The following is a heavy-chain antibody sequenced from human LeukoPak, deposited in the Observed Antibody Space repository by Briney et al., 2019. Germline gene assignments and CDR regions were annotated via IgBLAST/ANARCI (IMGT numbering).Heavy chain of an antibody. CDR3: ASTGYSSSWYGY. D-gene: IGHD6-13*01. CDR1: GGSISSGGYY. J-gene: IGHJ4*02. CDR2: IYYSGST. Sequence: SQTLSLTCTVPGGSISSGGYYWSWIRQHPGKGLEWIGYIYYSGSTYYNPSLKSRVTISVDTSKNQFSLKLSSVTAADTAVYYCASTGYSSSWYGYWGQGTLVTVSS. V-gene: IGHV4-31*03.